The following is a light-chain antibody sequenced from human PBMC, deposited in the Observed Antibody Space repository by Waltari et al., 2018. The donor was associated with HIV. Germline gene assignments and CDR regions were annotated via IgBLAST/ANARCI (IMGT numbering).Light chain of an antibody. V-gene: IGKV3-11*01. CDR1: QSVSNH. CDR3: QQRSNWPPEFT. CDR2: DAS. J-gene: IGKJ3*01. Sequence: DTVLTQYPATLSLSPGERATLSCRASQSVSNHLAWYQQKPGQAPRLLIYDASNRATGVPARFSDSRSGTDFTLTISSLDPEDFAVYYCQQRSNWPPEFTFGPGTKVDIK.